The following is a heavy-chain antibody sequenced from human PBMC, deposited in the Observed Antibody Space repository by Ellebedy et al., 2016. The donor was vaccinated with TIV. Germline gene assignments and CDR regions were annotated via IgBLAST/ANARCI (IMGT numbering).Heavy chain of an antibody. D-gene: IGHD2-15*01. Sequence: SETLSLXXTVSGGSISSYYWRWIRQPPVQGLPWLGYIYYSGSTNYNPSLKSRVTISVDTSKNQFSLKLSSVTAADTAVYYCARGGCSGGSCYSDTAMVTKGYYFDYWGQGTLVTVSS. CDR2: IYYSGST. CDR1: GGSISSYY. CDR3: ARGGCSGGSCYSDTAMVTKGYYFDY. V-gene: IGHV4-59*01. J-gene: IGHJ4*02.